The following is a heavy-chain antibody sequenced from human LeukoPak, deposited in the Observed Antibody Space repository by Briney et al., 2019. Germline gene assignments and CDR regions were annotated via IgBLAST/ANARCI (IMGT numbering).Heavy chain of an antibody. CDR1: GGTFSSQV. Sequence: SVKVSCKPSGGTFSSQVIAWVRQAPGQGPEWMGGIFPISGTANYAQKFQGRVTITTDESTSTAYMELSSLTADDSAVYYCARGLQYQLLKTLGYYYMDVWGEGTTVTVSS. CDR3: ARGLQYQLLKTLGYYYMDV. D-gene: IGHD2-2*01. V-gene: IGHV1-69*05. CDR2: IFPISGTA. J-gene: IGHJ6*03.